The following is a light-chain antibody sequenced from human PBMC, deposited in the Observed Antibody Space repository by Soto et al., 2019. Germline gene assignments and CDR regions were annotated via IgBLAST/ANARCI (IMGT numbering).Light chain of an antibody. J-gene: IGLJ1*01. V-gene: IGLV2-14*01. Sequence: QSALTQPASVSGSPGQSITISCTGTSSDVGAYNYVPWYQQYPGKAPRLMISEVTSRPSGISNRFSGSKSGNSASLTISGLQAEDEADYYCSSYTGSSTLYVFGTGTKVTVL. CDR2: EVT. CDR3: SSYTGSSTLYV. CDR1: SSDVGAYNY.